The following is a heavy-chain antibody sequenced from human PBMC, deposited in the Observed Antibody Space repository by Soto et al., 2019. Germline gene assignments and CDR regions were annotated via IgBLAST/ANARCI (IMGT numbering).Heavy chain of an antibody. V-gene: IGHV3-73*01. CDR1: GFTFNIAA. Sequence: EVQLVDSGGGLVQPGGSLKLSFAASGFTFNIAAIHWVRQASGKGLEWVGLIRNKANGYATAYAASVRGRITVSRDDSKNMAFLEINSLNSEDTAVYHCARQGVALELDLWGQGTLVTVSS. J-gene: IGHJ5*02. CDR3: ARQGVALELDL. D-gene: IGHD1-7*01. CDR2: IRNKANGYAT.